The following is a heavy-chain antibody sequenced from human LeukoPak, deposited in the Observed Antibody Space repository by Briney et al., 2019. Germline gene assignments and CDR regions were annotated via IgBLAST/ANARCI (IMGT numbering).Heavy chain of an antibody. CDR2: ISAYNGNT. J-gene: IGHJ4*02. D-gene: IGHD1-26*01. V-gene: IGHV1-18*01. Sequence: GASVKISCKASGYTFTNYGISWVRQAPGQGLEWMGWISAYNGNTNYAQKLQCRVTMTTDTSTSTANMELRSLTSGDTAVYYCARDATRSGQWELLGYWGQGTLVTVSS. CDR1: GYTFTNYG. CDR3: ARDATRSGQWELLGY.